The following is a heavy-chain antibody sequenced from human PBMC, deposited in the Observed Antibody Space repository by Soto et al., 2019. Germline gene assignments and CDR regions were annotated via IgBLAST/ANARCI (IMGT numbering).Heavy chain of an antibody. CDR2: IHYTGST. Sequence: QVQLQESGPGLVKPSQTLSLTCTVSGDSISNDGFYWSWIRQHPGKGLEWIGYIHYTGSTYYNPSLKRRDTISVETSKHQFSLKMSSVTAADTAVYYCAREDRRKTNDRTRLRGLFDYWGQGALVTVYS. CDR3: AREDRRKTNDRTRLRGLFDY. J-gene: IGHJ4*02. D-gene: IGHD3-22*01. V-gene: IGHV4-31*03. CDR1: GDSISNDGFY.